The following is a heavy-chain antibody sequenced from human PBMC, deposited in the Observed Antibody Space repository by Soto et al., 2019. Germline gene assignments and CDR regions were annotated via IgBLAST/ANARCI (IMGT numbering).Heavy chain of an antibody. V-gene: IGHV4-59*01. CDR3: AATPRY. CDR1: GGSISNYH. J-gene: IGHJ4*02. D-gene: IGHD1-26*01. Sequence: SETLSLSCNVSGGSISNYHWSWIRQPPGKGLEWIGYINNSGSTNYNPSLKSRVTISVDTSNNQISLKVTSVTAADTAVYYCAATPRYWAQGTLITVS. CDR2: INNSGST.